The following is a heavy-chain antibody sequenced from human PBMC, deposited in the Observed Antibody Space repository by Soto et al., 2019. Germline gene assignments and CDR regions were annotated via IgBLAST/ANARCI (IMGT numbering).Heavy chain of an antibody. J-gene: IGHJ6*02. V-gene: IGHV1-69*01. CDR3: ARDHGHFWSGSDGMDV. D-gene: IGHD3-3*02. CDR2: IIPIFGTA. Sequence: QVQLVQSGAEVKKPGSSVKVSCKASGGSFSSYAISWVRQAPEQGLEWMGGIIPIFGTAKYAQKLQGRVTITANETPSTHYMELSSPGTEDTAVYYCARDHGHFWSGSDGMDVWGQGTTVTVSS. CDR1: GGSFSSYA.